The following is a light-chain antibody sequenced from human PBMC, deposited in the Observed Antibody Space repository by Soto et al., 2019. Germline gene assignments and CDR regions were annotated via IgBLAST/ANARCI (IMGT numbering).Light chain of an antibody. V-gene: IGKV3-15*01. CDR1: QSVSSS. J-gene: IGKJ4*01. CDR2: DAS. Sequence: EIVMTQSPATLSVSPGDRATLSCRASQSVSSSLAWYQLIPGQAPRLLIYDASTRATGIPARFGGSGSGTEFTLTISSLQSEDFAVYYCQQYNNWPPLTFGGGTKVELK. CDR3: QQYNNWPPLT.